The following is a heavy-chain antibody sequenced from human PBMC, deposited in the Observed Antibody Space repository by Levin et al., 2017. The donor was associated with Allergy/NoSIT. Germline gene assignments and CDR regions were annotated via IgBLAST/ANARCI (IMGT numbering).Heavy chain of an antibody. D-gene: IGHD6-13*01. J-gene: IGHJ3*02. V-gene: IGHV1-24*01. CDR2: FDPEDGET. CDR3: ATSQGAAAYDAFDI. CDR1: GYTLTELS. Sequence: VASVKVSCKVSGYTLTELSMHWVRQAPGKGLEWMGGFDPEDGETIYAQKFQGRVTMTEDTSTDTAYMELSSLRSEDTAVYYCATSQGAAAYDAFDIWGQGTMVTVSS.